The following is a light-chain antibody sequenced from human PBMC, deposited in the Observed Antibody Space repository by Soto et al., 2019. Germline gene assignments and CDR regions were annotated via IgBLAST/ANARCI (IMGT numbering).Light chain of an antibody. CDR1: QTIYTN. CDR3: QQYNNWPPIT. J-gene: IGKJ5*01. Sequence: EIVMTQSPGTLSVSPGERATLSCRASQTIYTNLAWYQQKPGQAPSLLIYGASTRATGIPARFSGSGSGTEFTLTISSLQSEDFAVYYCQQYNNWPPITFGQGTRLEIK. CDR2: GAS. V-gene: IGKV3-15*01.